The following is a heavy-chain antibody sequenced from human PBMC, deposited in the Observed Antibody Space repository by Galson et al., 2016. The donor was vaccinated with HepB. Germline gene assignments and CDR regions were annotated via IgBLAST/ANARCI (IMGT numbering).Heavy chain of an antibody. CDR1: GFRFGSYG. CDR3: AKDPYYGSDRGYGMDF. CDR2: IPLDGSNK. D-gene: IGHD3-16*01. V-gene: IGHV3-30*18. J-gene: IGHJ6*02. Sequence: SLRLSCAASGFRFGSYGMHWVRQAPGKGLEWVAYIPLDGSNKYYRDSVKGRFTISRDNSKNTVYLQMNSLSAEDTAVYYCAKDPYYGSDRGYGMDFWGQGTAVTVSS.